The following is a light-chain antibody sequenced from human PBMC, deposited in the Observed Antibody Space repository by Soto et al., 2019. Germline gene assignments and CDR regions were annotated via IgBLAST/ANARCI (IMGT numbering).Light chain of an antibody. Sequence: QSALTQPPSASGAPGQSVTISCTGTSSDVGGYNYVSWYQQHPGKAPKLMIYEVSKRPSGVPDRFSGSKSGNTASLTVSVLQAEDEADDYCSSYAGSNKLKWVFGVGTKLTVL. CDR2: EVS. J-gene: IGLJ3*02. CDR3: SSYAGSNKLKWV. V-gene: IGLV2-8*01. CDR1: SSDVGGYNY.